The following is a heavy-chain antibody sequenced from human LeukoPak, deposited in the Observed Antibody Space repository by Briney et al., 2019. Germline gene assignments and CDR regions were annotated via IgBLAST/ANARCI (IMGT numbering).Heavy chain of an antibody. CDR2: ISAYNGNT. CDR3: ARDGPIAAAGDSYFDY. Sequence: VASVKVSCKSSGYTFTNYGISWVRRAPGRGLEWMGWISAYNGNTNYAQKLQGRVTMTTDTSTSTAYMELRSLRSDDTAVYYCARDGPIAAAGDSYFDYWGQGTLVTVSS. J-gene: IGHJ4*02. CDR1: GYTFTNYG. D-gene: IGHD6-13*01. V-gene: IGHV1-18*01.